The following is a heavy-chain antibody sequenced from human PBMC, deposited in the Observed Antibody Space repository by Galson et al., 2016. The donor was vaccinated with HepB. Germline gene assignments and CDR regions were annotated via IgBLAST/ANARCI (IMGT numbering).Heavy chain of an antibody. D-gene: IGHD2/OR15-2a*01. J-gene: IGHJ4*02. CDR1: GGSISSGSYY. V-gene: IGHV4-61*02. CDR2: FYTNGRT. Sequence: TLSLTCNVSGGSISSGSYYWNWIRQPAGKGLEWIGRFYTNGRTNYNPSLGSRVTISVDTSKNQFSLKLNSVTAADTAIYYCAGGWGFCSSTTYYGGAFDYWGLGTLVTVSS. CDR3: AGGWGFCSSTTYYGGAFDY.